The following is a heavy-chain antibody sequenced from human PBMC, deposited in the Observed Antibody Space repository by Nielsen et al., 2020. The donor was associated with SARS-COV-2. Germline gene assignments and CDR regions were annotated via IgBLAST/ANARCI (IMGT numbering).Heavy chain of an antibody. CDR3: ARGDGWGSYFDY. CDR2: ISSSRTSRSAS. V-gene: IGHV3-48*01. J-gene: IGHJ4*02. CDR1: GFTFSDYS. D-gene: IGHD7-27*01. Sequence: GGSLRLSCVGSGFTFSDYSLNWVRQAPGKGLEWISYISSSRTSRSASYYADSVKGRFSVSRDNGKRSVFLYMNSLRAEDTAVYYCARGDGWGSYFDYWGQGTLVTVSS.